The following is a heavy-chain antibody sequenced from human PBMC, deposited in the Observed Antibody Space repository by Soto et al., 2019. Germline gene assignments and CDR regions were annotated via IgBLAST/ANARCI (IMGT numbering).Heavy chain of an antibody. CDR1: GGTFSSYA. Sequence: QVQLVQSGAEVKKPGSSVKVSCKASGGTFSSYAISWVRQAPGQGHEWMGGIIPIFGTANYAQKFQGRVTITADESTSTAYMELSSLRSEDTAVYYCARVVVVPAATPDYYYYYGMDVWGQGTTVTVSS. V-gene: IGHV1-69*01. J-gene: IGHJ6*02. CDR2: IIPIFGTA. D-gene: IGHD2-2*01. CDR3: ARVVVVPAATPDYYYYYGMDV.